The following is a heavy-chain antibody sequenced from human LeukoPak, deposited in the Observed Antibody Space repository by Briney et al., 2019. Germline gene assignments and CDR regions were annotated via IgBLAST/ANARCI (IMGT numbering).Heavy chain of an antibody. CDR3: ARGHYYDSSRWFDP. J-gene: IGHJ5*02. V-gene: IGHV1-2*02. Sequence: ASVKVSCKASGYTFTGYYMHWVRQAPGQGLEWMGWINPNSGGTNYAQKFQGRVTMTRDTSISTAYMELSRLRSDDTAVYYCARGHYYDSSRWFDPWGQGTLVTASS. CDR1: GYTFTGYY. CDR2: INPNSGGT. D-gene: IGHD3-22*01.